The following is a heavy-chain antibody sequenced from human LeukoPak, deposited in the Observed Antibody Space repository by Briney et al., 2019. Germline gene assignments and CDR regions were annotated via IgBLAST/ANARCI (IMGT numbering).Heavy chain of an antibody. CDR3: AKVVPPRGGRSGWYETNDY. V-gene: IGHV3-23*01. Sequence: PGGSLRLSCAASGFTFSSYAMSWVRQAPGKGLEWVSAISGSGGSTYYADSVKGRFTISRDNSKNALYLQMTSLGADDTAVYYCAKVVPPRGGRSGWYETNDYWGQGTLVTVSS. J-gene: IGHJ4*02. D-gene: IGHD6-19*01. CDR2: ISGSGGST. CDR1: GFTFSSYA.